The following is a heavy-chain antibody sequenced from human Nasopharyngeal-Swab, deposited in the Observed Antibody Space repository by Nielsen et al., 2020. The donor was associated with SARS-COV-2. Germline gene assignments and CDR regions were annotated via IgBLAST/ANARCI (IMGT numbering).Heavy chain of an antibody. Sequence: SETLSLTFTVSGGSISSGGYYWSWIRQHPGKGLEWIGYIYYSGSTYYNPSLKSRVTISVDTSKNQFSLKLSSVTAAYTAVYYCARVLTRNLVVALVLDAFDIWGQGTMVTVSS. CDR2: IYYSGST. CDR3: ARVLTRNLVVALVLDAFDI. CDR1: GGSISSGGYY. J-gene: IGHJ3*02. D-gene: IGHD2-15*01. V-gene: IGHV4-31*03.